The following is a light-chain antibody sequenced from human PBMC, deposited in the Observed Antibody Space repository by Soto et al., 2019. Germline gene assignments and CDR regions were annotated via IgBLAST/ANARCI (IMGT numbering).Light chain of an antibody. CDR1: NSDVGGYKY. CDR2: EVS. J-gene: IGLJ2*01. V-gene: IGLV2-14*01. CDR3: SSYASSSTLV. Sequence: QSVLTQPASVSGSPGQSITISCTGTNSDVGGYKYVSWYQQHPGKAPKIIIYEVSNRPSGVSNRFSGSKSGNTASLTISGLQAEDEADYYCSSYASSSTLVFGGGTKVTVL.